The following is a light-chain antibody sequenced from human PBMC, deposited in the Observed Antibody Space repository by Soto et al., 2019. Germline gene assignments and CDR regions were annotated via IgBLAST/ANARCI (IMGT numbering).Light chain of an antibody. J-gene: IGLJ1*01. CDR1: SSDVGGYNF. Sequence: QSALTQPRSVSGSPGQSVTISCTGTSSDVGGYNFVSWYQQHPGKAPKFMIYDVTKRPSGVPDRFSGSKSGNTASLTISGLQAEDEADYYCCSYVGSYTSYVFGTGPKVTVL. V-gene: IGLV2-11*01. CDR3: CSYVGSYTSYV. CDR2: DVT.